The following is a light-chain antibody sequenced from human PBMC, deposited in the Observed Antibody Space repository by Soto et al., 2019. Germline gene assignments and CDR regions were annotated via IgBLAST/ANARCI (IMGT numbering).Light chain of an antibody. Sequence: QSVLTQPRSVSGSPGQSVTISCTGTSSDVGGYNYVSWYQQHPGKAPKLMIYDVSKRPSGVPDRFAGSKSGNTASLTISGXXXXXXXXXYCCSYAGSYTWVFGGGTKLTVX. V-gene: IGLV2-11*01. CDR1: SSDVGGYNY. CDR2: DVS. CDR3: CSYAGSYTWV. J-gene: IGLJ3*02.